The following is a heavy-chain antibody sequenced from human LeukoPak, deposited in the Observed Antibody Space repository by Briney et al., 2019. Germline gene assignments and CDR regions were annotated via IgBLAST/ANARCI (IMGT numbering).Heavy chain of an antibody. CDR1: GFNFSSYW. D-gene: IGHD2-2*01. CDR3: ARNPQSHQSFQGMDV. Sequence: VGSLRLSCAASGFNFSSYWMSWVRQAPGKGLEWVANIKQDGSEEVYVDSVKGRFTISRDNAKNSLFLQMNTLRAEDTAVYYCARNPQSHQSFQGMDVWGQGTTVTVSS. J-gene: IGHJ6*02. V-gene: IGHV3-7*05. CDR2: IKQDGSEE.